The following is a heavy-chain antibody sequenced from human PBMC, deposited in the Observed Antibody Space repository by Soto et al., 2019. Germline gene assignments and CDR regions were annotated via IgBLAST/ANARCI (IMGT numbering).Heavy chain of an antibody. V-gene: IGHV3-21*01. CDR1: GFTFSSYS. Sequence: GGSLRLCCAASGFTFSSYSMNWVRQAPGKGLEWVSSITSSSSYIYYADSVKGRFTISRDNAKNSLSLQMNSLRAEDTAVYYCARLEGYCSGGRCSIDYRAQRTPVTGSS. CDR3: ARLEGYCSGGRCSIDY. CDR2: ITSSSSYI. J-gene: IGHJ4*02. D-gene: IGHD2-15*01.